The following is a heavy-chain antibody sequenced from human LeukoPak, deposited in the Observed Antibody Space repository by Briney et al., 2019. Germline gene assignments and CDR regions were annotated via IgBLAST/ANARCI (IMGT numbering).Heavy chain of an antibody. CDR2: INPSGGST. CDR1: GYSFTNYY. CDR3: ARTRGYYFDY. V-gene: IGHV1-46*01. J-gene: IGHJ4*02. Sequence: ASVRVSCKASGYSFTNYYMHWVRQAPGQGLEWMGVINPSGGSTTYAQKFQGRVTMTRDMSTSTVYMELSSLTSEDTAVYYCARTRGYYFDYWGQGTLVTVSS.